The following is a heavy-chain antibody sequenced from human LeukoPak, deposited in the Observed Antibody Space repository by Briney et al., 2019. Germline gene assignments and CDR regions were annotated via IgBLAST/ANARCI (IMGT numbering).Heavy chain of an antibody. CDR3: ARGAGYYPIDY. D-gene: IGHD3-22*01. J-gene: IGHJ4*02. V-gene: IGHV1-24*01. CDR1: GYTFTDYY. Sequence: ASVKVSCKASGYTFTDYYMHWVRQAPGKGLEWMGGFDPEDGETIYAQKFQGRVTMTEDTSTDTAYMELSSLRSEDTAVYYCARGAGYYPIDYWGQGTLVTVSS. CDR2: FDPEDGET.